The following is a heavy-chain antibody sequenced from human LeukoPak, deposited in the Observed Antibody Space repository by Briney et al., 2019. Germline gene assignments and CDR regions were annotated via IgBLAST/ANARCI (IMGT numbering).Heavy chain of an antibody. J-gene: IGHJ4*02. CDR3: AKDIFSSSWYPGY. CDR1: GFTFSSYA. V-gene: IGHV3-30*18. D-gene: IGHD6-13*01. Sequence: PGGSLRLSCAASGFTFSSYAMSWVRQAPGKGLEWVAVISYDGSNKYYADSVKGRFTISRDNSKNTLYLQMNSLRAEDTAVYYCAKDIFSSSWYPGYWGQGTLVTVSS. CDR2: ISYDGSNK.